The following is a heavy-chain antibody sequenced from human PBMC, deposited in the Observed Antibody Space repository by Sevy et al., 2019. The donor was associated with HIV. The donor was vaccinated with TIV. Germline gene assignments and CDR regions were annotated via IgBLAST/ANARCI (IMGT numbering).Heavy chain of an antibody. J-gene: IGHJ4*02. CDR3: AREGNDVASFDY. D-gene: IGHD1-1*01. CDR2: IGTAGDT. V-gene: IGHV3-13*01. CDR1: GFTFSSYD. Sequence: GGSLRLSCVASGFTFSSYDMHWVRQATGKGLEWVSAIGTAGDTYYPGSVKGRFTISRENAKNSLYLQMNSLRAGDTAVYYCAREGNDVASFDYWGQGTLVTVSS.